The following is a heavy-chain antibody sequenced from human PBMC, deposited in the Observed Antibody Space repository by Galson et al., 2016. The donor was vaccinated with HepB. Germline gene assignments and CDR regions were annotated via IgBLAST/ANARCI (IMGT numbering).Heavy chain of an antibody. CDR3: ARDKSFYYYGMDV. CDR2: ISYHGSDK. Sequence: SLRLSCAASGFAFSGSAMHWVRQAPGKGLEWVAAISYHGSDKYYADSVKGRVTISRDNSNNTLYLQMTSLSPEDTAVYYCARDKSFYYYGMDVSGQGTTVTVSS. J-gene: IGHJ6*02. CDR1: GFAFSGSA. V-gene: IGHV3-30-3*01.